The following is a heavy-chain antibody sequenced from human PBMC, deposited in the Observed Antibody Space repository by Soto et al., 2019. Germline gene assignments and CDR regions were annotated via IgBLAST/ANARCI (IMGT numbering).Heavy chain of an antibody. Sequence: PSGSLYLTCTVSGGSISSGDYYGSWIRQPPGKGLEWIGYIYYSGSTYYNPSLKSRVTISVDTSKNQFSLKLSSVTAADTAVYYCAREGELASIDYCGQGTLVTVSS. CDR1: GGSISSGDYY. J-gene: IGHJ4*02. CDR3: AREGELASIDY. D-gene: IGHD1-1*01. V-gene: IGHV4-30-4*01. CDR2: IYYSGST.